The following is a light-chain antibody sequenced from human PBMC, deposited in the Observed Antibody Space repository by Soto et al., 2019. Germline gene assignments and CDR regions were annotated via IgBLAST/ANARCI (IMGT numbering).Light chain of an antibody. V-gene: IGLV2-8*01. CDR1: SSDVGGYNY. Sequence: QSVLTQPPSASGSPGQSVTISCTGTSSDVGGYNYVSWYQQHPGKAPKLMIYEVSKRPSGVPDRFSGSKSGNTASLTVSGLQADDEADYYCSSYAGSNTVLFGGGTKLTVL. CDR3: SSYAGSNTVL. J-gene: IGLJ2*01. CDR2: EVS.